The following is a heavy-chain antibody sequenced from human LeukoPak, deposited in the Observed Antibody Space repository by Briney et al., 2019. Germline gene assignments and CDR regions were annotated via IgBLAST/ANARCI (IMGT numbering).Heavy chain of an antibody. CDR1: GRSINNYY. D-gene: IGHD3-10*01. Sequence: PSETLSLTCTVSGRSINNYYWSWIRQPPGKGLEWIGNIYYNGSTNYNPSLKSRVTISVDTSKNQFSLKLGSVTAADTAVYYCARDPGVGWFDPWGQGTLVTVSS. CDR3: ARDPGVGWFDP. CDR2: IYYNGST. V-gene: IGHV4-59*01. J-gene: IGHJ5*02.